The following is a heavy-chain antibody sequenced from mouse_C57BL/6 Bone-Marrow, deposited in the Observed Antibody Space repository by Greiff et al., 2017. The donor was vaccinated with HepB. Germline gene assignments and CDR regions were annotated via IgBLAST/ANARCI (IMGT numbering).Heavy chain of an antibody. CDR1: GYTFTSYW. Sequence: QVHVKQPGAELVKPGASVKMSCKASGYTFTSYWITWVKQRPGQGLEWIGDIYPGSGSTNYNEKFKSKATLTVDTSSSTAYMQLSSLTSEDSAVYYCAYYYGSSLFAYWGQGTLVTVSA. D-gene: IGHD1-1*01. J-gene: IGHJ3*01. CDR3: AYYYGSSLFAY. CDR2: IYPGSGST. V-gene: IGHV1-55*01.